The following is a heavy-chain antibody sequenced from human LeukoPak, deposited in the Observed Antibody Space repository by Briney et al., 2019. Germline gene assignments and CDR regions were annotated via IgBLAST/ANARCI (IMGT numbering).Heavy chain of an antibody. CDR1: GGSISRYY. V-gene: IGHV4-59*08. Sequence: SETLSLTYTVSGGSISRYYWSWIRQPPGKGLEWIGYIYYSGSTDYNPSLKSRVTISVDTSKNQFSLNLSSVTAADTAVYYCARPGVGSGRYGAFDIWGQGTMVTVSS. D-gene: IGHD5-18*01. CDR2: IYYSGST. J-gene: IGHJ3*02. CDR3: ARPGVGSGRYGAFDI.